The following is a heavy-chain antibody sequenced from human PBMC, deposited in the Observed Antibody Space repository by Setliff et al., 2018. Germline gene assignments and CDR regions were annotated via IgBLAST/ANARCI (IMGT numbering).Heavy chain of an antibody. CDR3: ARDSGYYLYYFDY. Sequence: SETLSLTCTVSGGSISSSSYYWGWIRQPPGKGLEWSGYIYSSGSTYYNPSLKSRVSISVDTSKNQFSLKLSSVTAADTAVYYCARDSGYYLYYFDYWGQGTLVTVS. CDR1: GGSISSSSYY. V-gene: IGHV4-39*07. J-gene: IGHJ4*02. D-gene: IGHD3-22*01. CDR2: IYSSGST.